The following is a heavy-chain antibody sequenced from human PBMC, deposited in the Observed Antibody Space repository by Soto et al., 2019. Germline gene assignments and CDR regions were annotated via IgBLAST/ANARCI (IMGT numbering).Heavy chain of an antibody. Sequence: QMQLVQSGAEVKKPGSSVKVSCKASGGTFSSYAISWVRQAPGQGLEWMGGIIPIFGTANYAQKFQGRVTITADESTSTAYMELSSLRSEDTAVYYCARDRDYYDSSGYYGSLDYWGQGTLVTVSS. CDR2: IIPIFGTA. D-gene: IGHD3-22*01. V-gene: IGHV1-69*01. J-gene: IGHJ4*02. CDR1: GGTFSSYA. CDR3: ARDRDYYDSSGYYGSLDY.